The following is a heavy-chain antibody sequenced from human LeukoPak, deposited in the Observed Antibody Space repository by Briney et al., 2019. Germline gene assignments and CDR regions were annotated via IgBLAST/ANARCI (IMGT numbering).Heavy chain of an antibody. J-gene: IGHJ4*02. Sequence: PGGPLRLSCAASGFTFSSYGMSWVRQAPGKGLEWVSAISGSGGSTYYADSVKGRFTISRDNSKNTLYLQMNSLRAEDTAVYYCAREPVYIVDTAMASGLIDYWGQGTLVTVSS. V-gene: IGHV3-23*01. CDR1: GFTFSSYG. CDR2: ISGSGGST. CDR3: AREPVYIVDTAMASGLIDY. D-gene: IGHD5-18*01.